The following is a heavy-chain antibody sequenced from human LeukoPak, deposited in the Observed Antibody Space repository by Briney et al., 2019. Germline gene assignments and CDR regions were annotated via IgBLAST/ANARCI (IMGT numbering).Heavy chain of an antibody. D-gene: IGHD2-15*01. V-gene: IGHV3-21*01. Sequence: GSLRLSCAASGFTFSSYSMNWVRQAPGKGLEWVSSISSSSSYIYYADSVKGRFTISRDNAKNSLYLQMNSLRAEDTAVYYCARDGLAAATLHWCFDLWGRGTPGHCLL. CDR2: ISSSSSYI. CDR1: GFTFSSYS. CDR3: ARDGLAAATLHWCFDL. J-gene: IGHJ2*01.